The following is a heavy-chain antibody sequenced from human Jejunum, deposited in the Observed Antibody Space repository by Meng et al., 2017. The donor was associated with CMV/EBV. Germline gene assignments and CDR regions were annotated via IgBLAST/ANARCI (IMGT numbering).Heavy chain of an antibody. D-gene: IGHD2-21*01. V-gene: IGHV3-74*01. CDR3: ARGIGEN. Sequence: LKISCAGSGFTFSRYWMNWVRQGPGKGLVWVSRINNNGSSTSYADSVKGRLTISRDNAKNTLYLQMNSLRAEDTAVYYCARGIGENWGQGTLVTVSS. CDR1: GFTFSRYW. CDR2: INNNGSST. J-gene: IGHJ4*02.